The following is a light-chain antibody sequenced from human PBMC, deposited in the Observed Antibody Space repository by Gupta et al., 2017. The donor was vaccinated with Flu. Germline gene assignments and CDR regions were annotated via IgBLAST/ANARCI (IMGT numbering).Light chain of an antibody. Sequence: APAHLSVSKGERATRSCRDRQSVSYSLEWEQQRPGQAPRLIIYDASNSAMGNTDGFSGSGEKKDFTLTSNRRQYEDCAIYYGQQDYSLNSFGGGTTVVIK. V-gene: IGKV3-15*01. CDR1: QSVSYS. CDR2: DAS. J-gene: IGKJ4*01. CDR3: QQDYSLNS.